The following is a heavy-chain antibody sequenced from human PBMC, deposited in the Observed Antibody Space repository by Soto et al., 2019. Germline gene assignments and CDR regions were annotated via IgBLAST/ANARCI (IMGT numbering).Heavy chain of an antibody. J-gene: IGHJ4*02. D-gene: IGHD3-22*01. Sequence: QEQLVQSGAEVKKPGSSVKVSCKASGGLFSSYAISWVRQAPGQVLEWMGGIIPVFSTAYYAQKLQGRVTITADESTNTAYMELSSLRSEDTAMYYCARGGSGYVWFNEFWGQGSLVNVSS. V-gene: IGHV1-69*01. CDR1: GGLFSSYA. CDR2: IIPVFSTA. CDR3: ARGGSGYVWFNEF.